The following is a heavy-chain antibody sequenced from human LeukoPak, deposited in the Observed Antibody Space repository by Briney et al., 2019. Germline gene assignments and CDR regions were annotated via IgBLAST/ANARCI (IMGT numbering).Heavy chain of an antibody. D-gene: IGHD3-10*01. CDR1: GFTFNTYW. Sequence: GGSLRLSCAASGFTFNTYWMSWVRQAPGKGLEWVGNIKQDGSEKNYMDPVKGRFTISRDNAKNSLYLQMNSLRAEDTAIYYCARDSATKVRGPVIGSTDFWGQGTLVTVSS. V-gene: IGHV3-7*01. CDR3: ARDSATKVRGPVIGSTDF. CDR2: IKQDGSEK. J-gene: IGHJ4*02.